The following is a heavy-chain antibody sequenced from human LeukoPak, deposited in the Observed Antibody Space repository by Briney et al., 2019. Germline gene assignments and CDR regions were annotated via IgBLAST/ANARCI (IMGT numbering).Heavy chain of an antibody. V-gene: IGHV3-23*01. Sequence: GGSLRLSCAASGFTFSSYAMSWVRQAPGKGLEWVSAISGSGGSTYYADSVKGRFTTSRDNSKNTLYLQMNSLRAEDTAVYYCAKPDIVVVVAATDFDYWGQGTLVTVSS. J-gene: IGHJ4*02. CDR1: GFTFSSYA. D-gene: IGHD2-15*01. CDR3: AKPDIVVVVAATDFDY. CDR2: ISGSGGST.